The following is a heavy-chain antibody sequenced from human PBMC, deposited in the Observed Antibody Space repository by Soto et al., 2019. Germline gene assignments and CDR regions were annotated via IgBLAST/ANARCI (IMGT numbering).Heavy chain of an antibody. D-gene: IGHD3-22*01. V-gene: IGHV4-4*07. CDR3: ARDSFYDSSGYPGAFDI. CDR2: IYTSGST. J-gene: IGHJ3*02. CDR1: GGSISSYY. Sequence: SETLSLTRTVSGGSISSYYWSWIRQPAGKGLEWIGRIYTSGSTNYNPSLKSRVTMSVDTSKNQFSLKLSSVTAADTAVYYCARDSFYDSSGYPGAFDIWGQGTMVTVSS.